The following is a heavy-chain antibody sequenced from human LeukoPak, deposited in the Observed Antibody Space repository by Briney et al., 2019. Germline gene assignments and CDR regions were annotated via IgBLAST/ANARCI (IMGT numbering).Heavy chain of an antibody. V-gene: IGHV1-24*01. Sequence: GASVKVSCKVSGYTLTELSMHWVRHAPGKGLEWLGGFDPEDGETIYAQKLQGRVTMTEDTSTYTAYMELSSLRSEDTAVYYCETQDRGYYYYGMDVGGQGSTVTVSS. CDR3: ETQDRGYYYYGMDV. CDR1: GYTLTELS. D-gene: IGHD3-10*01. CDR2: FDPEDGET. J-gene: IGHJ6*02.